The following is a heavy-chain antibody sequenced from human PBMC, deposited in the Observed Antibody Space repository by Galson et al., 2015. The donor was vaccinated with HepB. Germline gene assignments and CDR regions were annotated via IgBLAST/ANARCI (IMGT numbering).Heavy chain of an antibody. CDR1: GYTFTSYY. CDR2: INPSGGYT. D-gene: IGHD5-18*01. Sequence: SCKASGYTFTSYYMHWVRQAPGQGLEWMGIINPSGGYTSYAQKFQGRISMTRDTSTTTVYMELSSLRSEDTAVYYCASGSSDTAMVKGTVVLVYWGQGTLVTVSS. J-gene: IGHJ4*02. CDR3: ASGSSDTAMVKGTVVLVY. V-gene: IGHV1-46*01.